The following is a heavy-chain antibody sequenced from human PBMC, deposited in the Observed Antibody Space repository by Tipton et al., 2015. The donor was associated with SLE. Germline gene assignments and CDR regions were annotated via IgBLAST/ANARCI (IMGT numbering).Heavy chain of an antibody. V-gene: IGHV3-23*01. J-gene: IGHJ3*01. Sequence: SLRLSCVASGFTFKIYWMSWVRQAPGKGLEWVSVINDSGGSTYYADSVKGRITISRDNSKNTLSLQMNSLRVEDTAVYYCARDRRSWGGSNAFDVWGQGTLVTVSS. D-gene: IGHD3-16*01. CDR3: ARDRRSWGGSNAFDV. CDR1: GFTFKIYW. CDR2: INDSGGST.